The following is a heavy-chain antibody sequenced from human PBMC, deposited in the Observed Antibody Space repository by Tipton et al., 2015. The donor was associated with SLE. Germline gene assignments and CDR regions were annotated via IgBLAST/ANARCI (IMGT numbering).Heavy chain of an antibody. D-gene: IGHD6-6*01. CDR1: GGSISSYY. CDR3: ARELQQLVAFDI. V-gene: IGHV4-59*12. J-gene: IGHJ3*02. CDR2: IYYSGST. Sequence: LRLSCTVSGGSISSYYWSWIRQPPGKGLEWIGYIYYSGSTNYNPSLKSRVTISVDTSKNQFSLKLSSVTAADTAVYYCARELQQLVAFDIWGQGTMVTVSS.